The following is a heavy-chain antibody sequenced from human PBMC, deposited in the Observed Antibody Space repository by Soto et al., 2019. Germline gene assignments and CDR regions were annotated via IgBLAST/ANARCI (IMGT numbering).Heavy chain of an antibody. CDR1: DDSINSDKYY. J-gene: IGHJ4*02. D-gene: IGHD3-9*01. CDR3: ARLEGLATISYYFDF. Sequence: PSETLSLTCSVSDDSINSDKYYWGWIRQPPGKGLEWIGSIYYRGNAYYNPSLQTRVTISLDESKSQFSLKLNSVTAADSAVYFCARLEGLATISYYFDFWGPGALVTVSS. CDR2: IYYRGNA. V-gene: IGHV4-39*01.